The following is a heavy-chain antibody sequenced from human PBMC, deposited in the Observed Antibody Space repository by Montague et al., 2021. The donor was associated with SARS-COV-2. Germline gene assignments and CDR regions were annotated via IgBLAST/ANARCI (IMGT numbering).Heavy chain of an antibody. CDR1: GFTFSSYS. CDR2: ISSSSSYI. V-gene: IGHV3-21*01. Sequence: SLRLSCAASGFTFSSYSMNWVRQAPGKGLEWVSSISSSSSYIYYADSVKGRFTISRDNAKNSLYLQMNSLRAEDTAVYYCARDLDDYGSGSYSDLYYYYGMDVWGEGTTVTVSS. D-gene: IGHD3-10*01. CDR3: ARDLDDYGSGSYSDLYYYYGMDV. J-gene: IGHJ6*04.